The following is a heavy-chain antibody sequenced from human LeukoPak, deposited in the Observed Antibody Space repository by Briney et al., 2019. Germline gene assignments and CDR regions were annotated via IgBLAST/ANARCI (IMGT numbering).Heavy chain of an antibody. V-gene: IGHV3-23*01. CDR2: ISGSGGST. D-gene: IGHD6-19*01. CDR3: AKAEDIAVAGNNFDY. Sequence: PGGSLGLSCAASGFTFSSYAMSWVRQAPGKGLEWVSAISGSGGSTYYADSVKGRFTISRDNSKNTLYLQMNSLRAEDTAVYYCAKAEDIAVAGNNFDYWGQGTLVTVSS. CDR1: GFTFSSYA. J-gene: IGHJ4*02.